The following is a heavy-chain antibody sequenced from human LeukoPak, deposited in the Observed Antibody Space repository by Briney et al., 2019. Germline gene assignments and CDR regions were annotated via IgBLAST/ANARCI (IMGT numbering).Heavy chain of an antibody. CDR1: GFTFSSYA. CDR3: AKDRWELGFDY. V-gene: IGHV3-23*01. CDR2: IIGSGGST. Sequence: PGGSLRLSCAASGFTFSSYAMIWVRQAPGKGLERVSAIIGSGGSTDYAASVKGRFTISRDNSKNTLYLQMNSLRAEDTAVYYCAKDRWELGFDYWGQGTLVTVSS. J-gene: IGHJ4*02. D-gene: IGHD1-26*01.